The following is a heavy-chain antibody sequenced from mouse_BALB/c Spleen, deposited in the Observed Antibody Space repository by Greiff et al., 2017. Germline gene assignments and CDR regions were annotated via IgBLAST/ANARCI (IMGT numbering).Heavy chain of an antibody. Sequence: EVKLVESGGGLVQPGGSLRLSCATSGFTFSDFYMEWVRQPPGKRLEWIAASRNKANDYTTEYSASVKGRFIVSRDTSQSILYLQMNALRAEDTAIYYCAIRNYYAMDYWGQGTSVTVSS. CDR2: SRNKANDYTT. J-gene: IGHJ4*01. CDR1: GFTFSDFY. CDR3: AIRNYYAMDY. V-gene: IGHV7-1*02. D-gene: IGHD1-1*01.